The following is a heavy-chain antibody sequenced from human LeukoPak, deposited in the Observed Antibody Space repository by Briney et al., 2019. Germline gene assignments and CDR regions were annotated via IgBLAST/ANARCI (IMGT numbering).Heavy chain of an antibody. CDR1: GFTFSSYS. CDR2: ISSSSSTI. J-gene: IGHJ4*02. CDR3: ARANYYDSSGYHY. V-gene: IGHV3-48*04. Sequence: GGSLRLSCAASGFTFSSYSMNWVRQAPGKGLEWGSYISSSSSTIYYADSVKGRFTISRDNAKNSLYLQMNSLRAEDTAVYYCARANYYDSSGYHYWGQGTLVTVSS. D-gene: IGHD3-22*01.